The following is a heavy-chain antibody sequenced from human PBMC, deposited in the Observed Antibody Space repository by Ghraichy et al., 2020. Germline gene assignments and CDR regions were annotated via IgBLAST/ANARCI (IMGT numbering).Heavy chain of an antibody. CDR2: ISSSGSAI. J-gene: IGHJ4*02. Sequence: GGSLRLSCAASGFTFSDSYMDWVRQAPGKGLEWISYISSSGSAIYYADSVKGRFTISRDNTKNSVHLQVNSLRADDAALYYCAGFYCSSSSCYPQFWGQGTLVAVSS. V-gene: IGHV3-11*01. D-gene: IGHD2-2*01. CDR1: GFTFSDSY. CDR3: AGFYCSSSSCYPQF.